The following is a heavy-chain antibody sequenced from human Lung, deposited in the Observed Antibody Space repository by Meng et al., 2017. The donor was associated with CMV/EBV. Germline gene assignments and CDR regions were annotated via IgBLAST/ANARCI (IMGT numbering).Heavy chain of an antibody. CDR3: ARDRPYYDFWSGYGMDV. Sequence: GGSXRLXCAASGFTFSSYEMNWVRQAPGKGLEWVSYISSSGSTIYYADSVKGRFTISRDNAKNSLYLQMSSLRAEDTAVYYCARDRPYYDFWSGYGMDVWGQGXTVTFSS. CDR1: GFTFSSYE. J-gene: IGHJ6*02. CDR2: ISSSGSTI. V-gene: IGHV3-48*03. D-gene: IGHD3-3*01.